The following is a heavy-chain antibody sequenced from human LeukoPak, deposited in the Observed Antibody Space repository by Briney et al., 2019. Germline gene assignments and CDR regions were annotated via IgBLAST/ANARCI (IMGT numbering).Heavy chain of an antibody. CDR2: INSDGSST. V-gene: IGHV3-74*01. Sequence: GGSLRLSCAASGFTFSSYWMHWVRQAPRKGLVWVSRINSDGSSTSYADSVKGRFTISRDNAKNTLYLQMNSLRAEDTAVYYCARDPITIFGVALDYWGQGTLVTVSS. CDR1: GFTFSSYW. J-gene: IGHJ4*02. D-gene: IGHD3-3*01. CDR3: ARDPITIFGVALDY.